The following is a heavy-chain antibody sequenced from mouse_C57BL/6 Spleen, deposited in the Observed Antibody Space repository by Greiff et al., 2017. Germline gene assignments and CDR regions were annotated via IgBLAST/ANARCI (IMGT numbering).Heavy chain of an antibody. CDR2: LSDGGSYT. CDR1: GFTFSSYA. D-gene: IGHD1-1*01. J-gene: IGHJ1*03. CDR3: ARDTVVATRYFDD. Sequence: EVQRVESGGGLVKPGGSLKLSCAASGFTFSSYAMSWVRQTPGKRLEWVANLSDGGSYTYYPDNVKGRFTISRDNAKNNLYLQLSSLKSEDTAVYYCARDTVVATRYFDDWGTGTTVTVSS. V-gene: IGHV5-4*01.